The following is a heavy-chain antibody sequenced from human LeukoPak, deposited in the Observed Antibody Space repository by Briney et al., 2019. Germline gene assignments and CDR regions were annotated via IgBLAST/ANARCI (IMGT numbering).Heavy chain of an antibody. J-gene: IGHJ2*01. D-gene: IGHD4-17*01. V-gene: IGHV3-23*01. CDR2: ITGSGSRT. CDR1: QFKFNNYG. Sequence: GGSLRLSCATSQFKFNNYGMTWVRQAPGKGLEWVSSITGSGSRTQYADSVQGRFTISRDNSKNTLYLQMNSLRAEDTAVYYCAKDHGDYPSRYFDLWGRGTLVTVSS. CDR3: AKDHGDYPSRYFDL.